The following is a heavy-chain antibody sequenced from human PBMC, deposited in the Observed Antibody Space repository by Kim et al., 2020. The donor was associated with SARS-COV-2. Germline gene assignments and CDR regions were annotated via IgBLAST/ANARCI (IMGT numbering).Heavy chain of an antibody. CDR1: GFTFSSYG. V-gene: IGHV3-30*18. J-gene: IGHJ4*02. CDR3: AKTGGNYFGYFDS. CDR2: ISYDGDNK. D-gene: IGHD1-7*01. Sequence: GGSLRLSCAASGFTFSSYGMHWVRQAPGKGLEWVGVISYDGDNKYYADSVRGRFTIPRDNSKNTLYLQMNSLRPEDTAVYYCAKTGGNYFGYFDSWGQGTLVTVSS.